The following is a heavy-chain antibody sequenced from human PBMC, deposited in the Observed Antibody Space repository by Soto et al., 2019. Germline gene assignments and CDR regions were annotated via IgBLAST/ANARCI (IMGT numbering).Heavy chain of an antibody. V-gene: IGHV4-39*01. CDR3: ASQVVASRYFDL. CDR1: GGSISSGNYY. J-gene: IGHJ4*02. D-gene: IGHD2-15*01. Sequence: QLQLQESGPGLVKPSETLSLTCAVSGGSISSGNYYWAWIRQSPGKGLEWIGSVYYSGGTYYSPALQSRLTISKDTSKNQFSLNLSSATAADTAVYYCASQVVASRYFDLWGQGTLVTVSS. CDR2: VYYSGGT.